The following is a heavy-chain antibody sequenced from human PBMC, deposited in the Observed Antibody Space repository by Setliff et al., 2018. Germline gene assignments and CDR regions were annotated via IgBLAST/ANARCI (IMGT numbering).Heavy chain of an antibody. CDR3: ARDPRRSYADFVSNWFDP. CDR2: IGAHNSNT. Sequence: VASVKVSCKTSGYSFSNYGISWVRQAPGQGLEWLGWIGAHNSNTNYAEKFQGRLSMTTDTSKSTAYMELRSLRSDDTAVYFCARDPRRSYADFVSNWFDPWGQGTPVTVSS. V-gene: IGHV1-18*01. CDR1: GYSFSNYG. D-gene: IGHD4-17*01. J-gene: IGHJ5*02.